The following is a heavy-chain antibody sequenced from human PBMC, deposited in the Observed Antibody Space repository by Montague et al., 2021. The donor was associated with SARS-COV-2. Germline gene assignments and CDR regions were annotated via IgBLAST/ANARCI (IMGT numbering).Heavy chain of an antibody. V-gene: IGHV4-59*01. CDR3: ARVGRGSSWYEVAFDI. Sequence: SETLSLTCTVSGGSISRYSWTWIRQPPGKGLEWIGYIYNSGSTNYNPSLMSRVTISVDTSKNQFSLKLSSVAAADTAVYYCARVGRGSSWYEVAFDIWGQGTTVTVSS. D-gene: IGHD6-13*01. CDR1: GGSISRYS. CDR2: IYNSGST. J-gene: IGHJ3*02.